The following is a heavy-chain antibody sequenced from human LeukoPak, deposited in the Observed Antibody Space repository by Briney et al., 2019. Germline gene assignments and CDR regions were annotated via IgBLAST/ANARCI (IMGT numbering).Heavy chain of an antibody. CDR2: ISSSGST. Sequence: MSSETLSLTCTVSGDSISSGDYYWSWIRQPAGKGLEWIGRISSSGSTNYNPSLKSRVTISVDASKNQFSLNLTSVTAADTAVYYCASLGTGTITEYFQYWGQGTLVTVSS. J-gene: IGHJ1*01. CDR1: GDSISSGDYY. D-gene: IGHD1-1*01. CDR3: ASLGTGTITEYFQY. V-gene: IGHV4-61*02.